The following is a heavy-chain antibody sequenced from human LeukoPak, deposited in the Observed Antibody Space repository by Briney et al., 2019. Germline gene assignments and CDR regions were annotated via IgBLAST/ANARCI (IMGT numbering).Heavy chain of an antibody. J-gene: IGHJ4*02. CDR1: GGSISSSSYY. CDR3: ARQTKITMIVVVRTYYFDY. Sequence: SETLSFTCTVSGGSISSSSYYWGWIRQPPGKGLEWIGSIYYSGSTYYNPSLKSRVTISVDTSKNQFSLKLSSVTAADTAVYYCARQTKITMIVVVRTYYFDYWGQGTLVTVSS. V-gene: IGHV4-39*01. CDR2: IYYSGST. D-gene: IGHD3-22*01.